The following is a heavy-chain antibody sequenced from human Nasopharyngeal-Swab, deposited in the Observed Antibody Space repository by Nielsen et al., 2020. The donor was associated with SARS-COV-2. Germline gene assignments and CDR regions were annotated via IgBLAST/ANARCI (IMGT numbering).Heavy chain of an antibody. D-gene: IGHD2-2*01. Sequence: ESLKISCAASGFTFGTYWMHWVRQAPGKGLEWVSRINSDGSSTGDADSVKGRFTVSRDNAKNTLYLQMNSLRAEDTAVYYRARGYAAMGFFDYWGQGTLVTVSS. CDR2: INSDGSST. V-gene: IGHV3-74*01. CDR1: GFTFGTYW. CDR3: ARGYAAMGFFDY. J-gene: IGHJ4*02.